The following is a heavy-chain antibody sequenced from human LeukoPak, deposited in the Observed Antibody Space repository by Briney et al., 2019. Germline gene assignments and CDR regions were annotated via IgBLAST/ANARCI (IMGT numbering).Heavy chain of an antibody. D-gene: IGHD4-23*01. Sequence: SETLSLTCTVSGGSVSSGSYYWSWIRQPPGKGLEWIGYIYYSGSTNYNPSLKSRVTISVDTSKNQFSLKLSSVTAADTAVYYCASVDDYGGGGDYYGMDVWGQGTTVTVSS. J-gene: IGHJ6*02. CDR1: GGSVSSGSYY. CDR3: ASVDDYGGGGDYYGMDV. CDR2: IYYSGST. V-gene: IGHV4-61*01.